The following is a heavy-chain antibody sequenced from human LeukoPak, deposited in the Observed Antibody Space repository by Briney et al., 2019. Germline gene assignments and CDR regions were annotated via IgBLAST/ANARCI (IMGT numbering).Heavy chain of an antibody. CDR3: AREMITFGGVIVMYYFDY. D-gene: IGHD3-16*02. V-gene: IGHV7-4-1*02. CDR2: IDTNTGNP. J-gene: IGHJ4*02. CDR1: GYTFTSYA. Sequence: ASVKVSCKASGYTFTSYAMNWVRQAPGQGLEWMGWIDTNTGNPTYAQGFTGRFVFSLDTSVSTAYLQISSLKAEDTAVYYCAREMITFGGVIVMYYFDYWGQGTLVTVSS.